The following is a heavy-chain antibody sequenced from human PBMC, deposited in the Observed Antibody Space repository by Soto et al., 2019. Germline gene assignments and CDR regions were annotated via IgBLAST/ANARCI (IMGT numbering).Heavy chain of an antibody. CDR2: IKEDGSVK. CDR1: GLTFSPYW. V-gene: IGHV3-7*03. J-gene: IGHJ4*02. Sequence: GGSLRLSCEGFGLTFSPYWMTWVRQAPGKGLEWVASIKEDGSVKNYADSVKGRFTVARDNVKRAMFLQMTSVRADDTAVYFCARYVSSEYASILDVWGRGARVTVSS. CDR3: ARYVSSEYASILDV. D-gene: IGHD3-3*01.